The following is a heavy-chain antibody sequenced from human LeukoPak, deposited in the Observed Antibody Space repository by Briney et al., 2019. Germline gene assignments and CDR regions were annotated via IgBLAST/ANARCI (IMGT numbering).Heavy chain of an antibody. J-gene: IGHJ5*02. D-gene: IGHD6-19*01. Sequence: VASVKVSCKASGYTFTSYGINWVRQAPGQGLEWMGWIRVYNGNTNYAQKLQGRVTMTTDTSTSTAYMELRSLRSDDTAVYYCARPVSGWYFWFDPWGQGTLVTVSS. V-gene: IGHV1-18*01. CDR3: ARPVSGWYFWFDP. CDR1: GYTFTSYG. CDR2: IRVYNGNT.